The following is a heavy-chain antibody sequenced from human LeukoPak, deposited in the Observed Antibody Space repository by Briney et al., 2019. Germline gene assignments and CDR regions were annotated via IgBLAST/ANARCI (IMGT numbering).Heavy chain of an antibody. D-gene: IGHD3-22*01. J-gene: IGHJ4*02. CDR1: GYTFTSYY. Sequence: ASVKVSCKASGYTFTSYYMHWARQAPGQGLEWMGIINPSGGSTSYAQKFQGRVTMTRDTSTSTVYMELSSLRSEDTAVYYCASEGYYDSSGYYFDYWGQGTLVTVSS. CDR3: ASEGYYDSSGYYFDY. CDR2: INPSGGST. V-gene: IGHV1-46*01.